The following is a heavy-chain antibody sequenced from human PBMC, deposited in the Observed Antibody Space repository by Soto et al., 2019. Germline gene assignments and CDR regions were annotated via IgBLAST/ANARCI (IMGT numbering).Heavy chain of an antibody. D-gene: IGHD3-16*01. CDR3: AKVSRLKTYYDYIWGAYNAFDI. CDR1: GFTFSSYA. J-gene: IGHJ3*02. Sequence: EVQLLESGGGLVQPGGSLRLSCAASGFTFSSYAMSWVRQAPGKGLEWVSAISGSGGSTYYADSVKGRFTISRDNSKNTLYLQMNSLRAEDTAVYYCAKVSRLKTYYDYIWGAYNAFDIWGQGTMVTVSS. V-gene: IGHV3-23*01. CDR2: ISGSGGST.